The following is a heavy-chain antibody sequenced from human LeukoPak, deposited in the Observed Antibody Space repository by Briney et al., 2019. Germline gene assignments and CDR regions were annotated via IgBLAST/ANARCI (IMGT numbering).Heavy chain of an antibody. D-gene: IGHD3-22*01. CDR3: ARAPSEVGGYYPEYFRH. J-gene: IGHJ1*01. V-gene: IGHV3-74*01. CDR1: GFTFSRYW. CDR2: IKSDGKT. Sequence: TGGSLRLSCEASGFTFSRYWMHWVRQAPGKGLVWVSRIKSDGKTNYADSVKGRFTISRDNAKNTVSLQMDSLGAEDTGVYYCARAPSEVGGYYPEYFRHWGQGTLVTASS.